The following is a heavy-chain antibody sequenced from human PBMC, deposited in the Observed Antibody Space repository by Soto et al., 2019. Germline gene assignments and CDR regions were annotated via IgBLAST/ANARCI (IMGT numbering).Heavy chain of an antibody. V-gene: IGHV3-23*01. J-gene: IGHJ6*02. CDR1: GFTFSDYA. CDR2: LNGAGGST. Sequence: PGGSLRLSCLASGFTFSDYAMTWVRHVPGRGLEWVSSLNGAGGSTYYADSVRGRFTISRDSSQNTLFLQMNRLTVDDTAIYYCAAPRDEYGSGISWFTYGMDVWGQGTTVTVSS. CDR3: AAPRDEYGSGISWFTYGMDV. D-gene: IGHD3-10*01.